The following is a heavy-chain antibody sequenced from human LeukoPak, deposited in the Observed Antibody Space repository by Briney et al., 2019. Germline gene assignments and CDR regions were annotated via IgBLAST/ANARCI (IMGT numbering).Heavy chain of an antibody. CDR3: TRVSYFFDS. J-gene: IGHJ4*02. D-gene: IGHD6-6*01. Sequence: GGSLRLSCAASGFTFSSYSMNWVRQAPGKGLEWVSYISSSSSTIYYADSVKGRFTISRDNAKNTLYLQMNSLRAEDTAVYYCTRVSYFFDSWGQGTLVTVSS. CDR1: GFTFSSYS. V-gene: IGHV3-48*04. CDR2: ISSSSSTI.